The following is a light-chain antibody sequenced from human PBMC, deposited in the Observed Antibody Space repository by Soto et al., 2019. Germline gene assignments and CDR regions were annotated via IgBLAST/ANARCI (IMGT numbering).Light chain of an antibody. CDR1: QSVSSSY. V-gene: IGKV3-20*01. Sequence: EIVLTQSPGSLSLSPGERATLSCRASQSVSSSYLAWYQQKPGQAPRLLIYGASSRATGIPDRFSGSGSGTDLTLTVSRLEPEDFAVYYCQQYASSQTFGGGTKVEIK. CDR3: QQYASSQT. J-gene: IGKJ4*01. CDR2: GAS.